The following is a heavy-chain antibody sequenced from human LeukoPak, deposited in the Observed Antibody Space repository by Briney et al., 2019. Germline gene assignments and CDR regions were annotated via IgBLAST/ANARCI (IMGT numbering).Heavy chain of an antibody. J-gene: IGHJ4*02. CDR1: GFTFSSYW. V-gene: IGHV3-7*01. D-gene: IGHD3-22*01. Sequence: GGSLRLSCAASGFTFSSYWMSWVRQAPGKGLEWVANIKQDGSEKYYVDSVKGRFTTSRDNAKNSLYLQMNSLRAEDTAVYYCARDRNYYDSSGYPGDWGQGTLVTVSS. CDR2: IKQDGSEK. CDR3: ARDRNYYDSSGYPGD.